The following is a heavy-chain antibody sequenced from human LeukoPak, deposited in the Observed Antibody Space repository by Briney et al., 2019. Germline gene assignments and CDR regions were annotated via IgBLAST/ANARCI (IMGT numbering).Heavy chain of an antibody. V-gene: IGHV3-23*01. J-gene: IGHJ4*02. CDR1: ESNFSASALNIRWNA. Sequence: GGSLRLSCVASESNFSASALNIRWNAMTWVRQATGKGLEWVSGISGSGAGTYYADSVKGRFTISRDNSKNTLYLQMYSLRAEDTAVYYCAKDDGYTDSWGQGTLVTVSS. D-gene: IGHD5-24*01. CDR2: ISGSGAGT. CDR3: AKDDGYTDS.